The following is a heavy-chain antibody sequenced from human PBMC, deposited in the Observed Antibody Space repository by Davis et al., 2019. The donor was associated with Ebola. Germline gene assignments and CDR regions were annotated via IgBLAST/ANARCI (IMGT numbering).Heavy chain of an antibody. Sequence: PSETLSLTCGVYGESFSGYYWSWIRQAPGKGLEWVSAISGSGGSTYYADSVKGRFTISRDNSKNTLYLQMNSLRAEDTAVYYCAKDTTNYYDSSDGAYWGQGTLVTVSS. J-gene: IGHJ4*02. D-gene: IGHD3-22*01. CDR1: GESFSGYY. V-gene: IGHV3-23*01. CDR2: ISGSGGST. CDR3: AKDTTNYYDSSDGAY.